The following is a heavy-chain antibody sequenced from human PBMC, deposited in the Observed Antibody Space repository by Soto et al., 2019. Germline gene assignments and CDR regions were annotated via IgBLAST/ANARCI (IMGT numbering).Heavy chain of an antibody. CDR3: AREGVAPYYYYGTDV. CDR1: GYTFTRSG. J-gene: IGHJ6*02. Sequence: QVQLVQSGAEVKKPGASVKVSCKASGYTFTRSGISWVRQAPGQGLEWMGWISIYNGDTNYAQTFQGRVTMTTDTSTSTVHMEVGSLRSDDTALYYCAREGVAPYYYYGTDVWGQGTPVTVSS. V-gene: IGHV1-18*01. D-gene: IGHD5-12*01. CDR2: ISIYNGDT.